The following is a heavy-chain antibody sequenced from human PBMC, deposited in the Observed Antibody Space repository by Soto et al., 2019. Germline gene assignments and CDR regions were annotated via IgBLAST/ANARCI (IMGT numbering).Heavy chain of an antibody. CDR1: GFTYSSYA. V-gene: IGHV3-30-3*01. CDR2: ISYDGSNK. Sequence: QVQLVESGGGVVQPGRSLRLSCAASGFTYSSYAMHWVRQAPGKGLEWVAVISYDGSNKYYADSVKGRFTISRDNSKNTLYLQMNSLRAEDTAVYHCARDNRFDYWGQGTLVTVSS. J-gene: IGHJ4*02. CDR3: ARDNRFDY.